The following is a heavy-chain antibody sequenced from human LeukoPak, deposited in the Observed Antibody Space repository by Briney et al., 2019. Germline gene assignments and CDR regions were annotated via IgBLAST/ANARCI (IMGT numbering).Heavy chain of an antibody. CDR3: ARGSGSYYNLIDY. J-gene: IGHJ4*02. CDR1: GGSFSGYY. D-gene: IGHD3-10*01. V-gene: IGHV4-34*01. Sequence: SETLSLTCAVYGGSFSGYYWSWIRQPPGKGLEWIGENNHSGSTNYNPSLKSRVTISVDTSKNQFSLRLSSVTAADTAVYYCARGSGSYYNLIDYWGQGTLVTVSS. CDR2: NNHSGST.